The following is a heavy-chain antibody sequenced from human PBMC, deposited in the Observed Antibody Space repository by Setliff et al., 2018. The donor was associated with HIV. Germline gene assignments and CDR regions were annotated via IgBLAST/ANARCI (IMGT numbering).Heavy chain of an antibody. CDR2: IYSTGTT. J-gene: IGHJ4*02. CDR3: ARGRDGYSLGNFDF. CDR1: GGSMSSYC. D-gene: IGHD2-21*02. V-gene: IGHV4-4*07. Sequence: SETLSLICSVSGGSMSSYCWTWIRQSAGKGLEWIGHIYSTGTTNYNSSLKSRLTMSIDTSKNQFSLGLRSLTAADTAVYYCARGRDGYSLGNFDFWGQGTLVTVSS.